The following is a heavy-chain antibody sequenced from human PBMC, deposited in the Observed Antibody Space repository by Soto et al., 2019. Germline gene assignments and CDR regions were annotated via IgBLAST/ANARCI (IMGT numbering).Heavy chain of an antibody. CDR3: PRLGLDYDFWSGYPQPWHNWLDP. CDR1: GGSFSGYY. D-gene: IGHD3-3*01. Sequence: SETLSLTCAVYGGSFSGYYWSWIRQPPGKGLEWIGEINHSGSTNYNPSLKSRVTISVDTSKNQFSLKLSSVTAADTAAYDCPRLGLDYDFWSGYPQPWHNWLDPWGQGPLGT. J-gene: IGHJ5*02. V-gene: IGHV4-34*01. CDR2: INHSGST.